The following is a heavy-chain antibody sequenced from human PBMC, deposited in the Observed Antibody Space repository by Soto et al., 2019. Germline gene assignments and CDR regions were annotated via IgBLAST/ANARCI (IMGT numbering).Heavy chain of an antibody. Sequence: RXSVKVSCKASGCTFTSYAIHWVRQAPGQRLEWMGWINAGNGNTKYSQKFQGRVIITRDTSAGTAYMELRSLRSEDTAVYYCATPIVAFYWGQGTLVTASS. V-gene: IGHV1-3*01. CDR3: ATPIVAFY. D-gene: IGHD5-12*01. CDR1: GCTFTSYA. J-gene: IGHJ4*02. CDR2: INAGNGNT.